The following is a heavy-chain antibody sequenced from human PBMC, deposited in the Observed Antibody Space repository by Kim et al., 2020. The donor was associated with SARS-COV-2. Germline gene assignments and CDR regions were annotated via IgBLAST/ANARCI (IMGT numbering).Heavy chain of an antibody. J-gene: IGHJ4*02. Sequence: SETLSLTCTVSGGSIRSGNYYWSWIRQPAGKGLEWIGRIYTSGSTNYNPSLKSRVTISVDTSKNQFSLKLSSVTAADTAVYYCARVHLVVVTAIHEYFDFWGQGTLVTVSS. V-gene: IGHV4-61*02. CDR2: IYTSGST. CDR1: GGSIRSGNYY. CDR3: ARVHLVVVTAIHEYFDF. D-gene: IGHD2-21*02.